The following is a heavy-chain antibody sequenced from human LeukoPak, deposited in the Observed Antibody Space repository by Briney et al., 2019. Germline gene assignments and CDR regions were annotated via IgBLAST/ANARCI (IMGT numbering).Heavy chain of an antibody. V-gene: IGHV3-21*01. CDR1: GFTFSSYS. CDR3: ARGEQQLTHDAFDI. D-gene: IGHD6-13*01. J-gene: IGHJ3*02. Sequence: GGSLRLSCAASGFTFSSYSMNWVRQAPGKGLEWVSSISSSSSYIYYADSVKGRLTTSRDNAKNSLYLQMNSLRAEDTAVYYCARGEQQLTHDAFDIWGQGTMVTVSS. CDR2: ISSSSSYI.